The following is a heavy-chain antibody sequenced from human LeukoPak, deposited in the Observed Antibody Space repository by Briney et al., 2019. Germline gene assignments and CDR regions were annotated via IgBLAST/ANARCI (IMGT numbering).Heavy chain of an antibody. CDR1: GFTFSSYA. CDR3: AKVVLGPTYYFDY. J-gene: IGHJ4*02. V-gene: IGHV3-30-3*01. Sequence: GGSLRLSCAASGFTFSSYAMHWVRQAPGKGLEWVAVISYDGSNKYYADSVKGRFTISRDNSKNTLFLLMNSLRAEDTALYFCAKVVLGPTYYFDYWGQGTLVTVSS. CDR2: ISYDGSNK. D-gene: IGHD2-8*02.